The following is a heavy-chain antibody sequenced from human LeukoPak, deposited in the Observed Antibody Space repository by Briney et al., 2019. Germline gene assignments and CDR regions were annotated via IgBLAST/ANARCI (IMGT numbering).Heavy chain of an antibody. CDR2: ISSSSSYI. J-gene: IGHJ4*02. Sequence: GGSLRLSCAASGFTFSSYSMNWVRQAPGKGLEWVSSISSSSSYIYYADSVRGRFTISRGNAKNSLYLQMNSLRAEDTAVYYCAGGITVTTGLFDYWGQGTLVTVSS. D-gene: IGHD4-17*01. CDR1: GFTFSSYS. V-gene: IGHV3-21*01. CDR3: AGGITVTTGLFDY.